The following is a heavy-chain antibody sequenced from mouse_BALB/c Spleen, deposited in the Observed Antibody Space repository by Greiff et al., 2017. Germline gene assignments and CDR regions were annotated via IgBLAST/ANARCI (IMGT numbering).Heavy chain of an antibody. J-gene: IGHJ4*01. CDR2: INPSTGYT. V-gene: IGHV1-7*01. D-gene: IGHD2-1*01. Sequence: VQLQQSGAELAKPGASVKMSCKASGYTFTSYWMHWVKQRPGQGLEWIGYINPSTGYTEYNQKFKDKATLTADKSSSTAYMQLSSLTSEDSAVYYCARIYGNFYAMDYWGQGTSVTVSS. CDR1: GYTFTSYW. CDR3: ARIYGNFYAMDY.